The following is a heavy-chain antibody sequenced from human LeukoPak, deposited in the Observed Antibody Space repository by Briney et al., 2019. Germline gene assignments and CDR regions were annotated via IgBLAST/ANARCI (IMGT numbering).Heavy chain of an antibody. D-gene: IGHD4-17*01. Sequence: ASVNVSCKASGYTFTSYFMHWVRQAPGQGLDWIGIIDPSGGSTSYAQKFQGRVTMTRDKSTNTVYMELSSLRSEDTAVYYCARASADYGDYDYWGQGTLVTVSS. CDR2: IDPSGGST. J-gene: IGHJ4*02. CDR3: ARASADYGDYDY. CDR1: GYTFTSYF. V-gene: IGHV1-46*01.